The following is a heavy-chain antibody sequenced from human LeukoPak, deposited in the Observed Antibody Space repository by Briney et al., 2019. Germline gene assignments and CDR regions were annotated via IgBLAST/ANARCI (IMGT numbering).Heavy chain of an antibody. D-gene: IGHD2-2*01. CDR1: GFTFDDYA. Sequence: PGGSLRLSCAASGFTFDDYAMHWVRQAPGKGLEWVTGISWNSGSIGYADSVKGRFTISRDNAKNSLYLQMNSLRAEDTALYYCAKGVRRYCSSTSCSYFDYWGQGTLVTVSS. CDR2: ISWNSGSI. V-gene: IGHV3-9*01. J-gene: IGHJ4*02. CDR3: AKGVRRYCSSTSCSYFDY.